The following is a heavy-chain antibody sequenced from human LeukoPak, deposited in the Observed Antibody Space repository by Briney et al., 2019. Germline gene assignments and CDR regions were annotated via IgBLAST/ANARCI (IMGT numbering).Heavy chain of an antibody. CDR2: VYPTDSTI. J-gene: IGHJ5*02. D-gene: IGHD2/OR15-2a*01. CDR1: EYDFANYW. Sequence: GESLRISCKGPEYDFANYWIGWVRPVPGRGLEWMGIVYPTDSTIHYSPSFQGRVTISIDRSVSTAYLQWTSLKASDSAMYFCARRRYFDTYLDPWGQGTLVTVSS. CDR3: ARRRYFDTYLDP. V-gene: IGHV5-51*01.